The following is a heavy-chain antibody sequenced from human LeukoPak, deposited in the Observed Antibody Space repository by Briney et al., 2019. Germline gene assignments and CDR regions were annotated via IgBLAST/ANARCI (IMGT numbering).Heavy chain of an antibody. J-gene: IGHJ4*02. CDR3: TRDPPAVLLGTYG. D-gene: IGHD2/OR15-2a*01. Sequence: PGGSLRLSCTASGFSVTSNYMNWVRQAPGKGLEWVSLIYSDGSTYHADSVKGRFTISRDKSNNMVYLQMNNLRVEDTATYYCTRDPPAVLLGTYGWGQGALVTVSS. V-gene: IGHV3-66*01. CDR1: GFSVTSNY. CDR2: IYSDGST.